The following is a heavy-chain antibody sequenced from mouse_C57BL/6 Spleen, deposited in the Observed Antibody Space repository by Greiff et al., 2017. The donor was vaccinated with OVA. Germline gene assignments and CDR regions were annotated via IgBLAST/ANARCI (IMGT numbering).Heavy chain of an antibody. Sequence: EVKLVESGGGLVKPGGSLKLSCAASGFTFSDYGMHWVRQAPEKGLEWVAYISSGSSTIYYADTVKGRFTISRDNAKNTLFLQMTSLRSEDTAMYYCASRNWDVWYFDVWGTGTTVTVSS. CDR2: ISSGSSTI. V-gene: IGHV5-17*01. D-gene: IGHD4-1*01. CDR3: ASRNWDVWYFDV. J-gene: IGHJ1*03. CDR1: GFTFSDYG.